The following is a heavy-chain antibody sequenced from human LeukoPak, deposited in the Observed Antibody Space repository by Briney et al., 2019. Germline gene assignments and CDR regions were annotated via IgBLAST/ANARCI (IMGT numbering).Heavy chain of an antibody. V-gene: IGHV3-48*02. CDR3: ARDEPLSITMVRGLFDY. CDR2: ISSSSSTI. Sequence: GGSLRLSCAASGFTFSSYSMNWVRQAPGKGLEWVSYISSSSSTIYYADSVKGRFTISRDNAKNSLYLQMNSLRDEDTAVYYCARDEPLSITMVRGLFDYWGQGTLVTVPS. J-gene: IGHJ4*02. CDR1: GFTFSSYS. D-gene: IGHD3-10*01.